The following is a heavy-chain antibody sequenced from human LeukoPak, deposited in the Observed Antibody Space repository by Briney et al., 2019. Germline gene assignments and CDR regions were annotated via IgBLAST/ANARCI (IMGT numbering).Heavy chain of an antibody. Sequence: GGSLRLSCAASGFTFSDYYMSWLRQAPGKGLEWVSYISSSGSTIYDADSVKGRFTISRDNAKNSLYLQKNSLRAEDTAVYYCARGPGDCTNGVCYFFDYWGQGTLVTVSS. D-gene: IGHD2-8*01. J-gene: IGHJ4*02. CDR2: ISSSGSTI. CDR1: GFTFSDYY. V-gene: IGHV3-11*01. CDR3: ARGPGDCTNGVCYFFDY.